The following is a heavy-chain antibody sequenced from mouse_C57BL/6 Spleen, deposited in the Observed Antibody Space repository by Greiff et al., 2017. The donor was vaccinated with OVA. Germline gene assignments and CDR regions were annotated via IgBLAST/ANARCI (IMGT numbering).Heavy chain of an antibody. CDR3: TRERSRVRGYDEGFAD. D-gene: IGHD2-2*01. Sequence: EVKLVESGEGLVKPGGSLKLSCAASGFTFSSYAMSWVRQTPEKRLEWVAYISSGGDYIYYADTVKGRFTISRDNARNTLYLQMSSRKAEDTAMYYCTRERSRVRGYDEGFADWGQGTLVTVSA. V-gene: IGHV5-9-1*02. CDR1: GFTFSSYA. J-gene: IGHJ3*01. CDR2: ISSGGDYI.